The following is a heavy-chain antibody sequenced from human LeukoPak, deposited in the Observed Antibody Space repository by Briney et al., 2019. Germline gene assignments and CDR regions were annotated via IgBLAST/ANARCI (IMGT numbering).Heavy chain of an antibody. CDR3: ARDDRMTLVDY. Sequence: PGGSLRLSCTASGFTVSSNYMNWVRQAPGKGLEWVSVIYSGGTIYYADSVKGRFTISRDNAKDSLYLQMNSLRAEDTAVNYCARDDRMTLVDYWGQGTLVTVSS. V-gene: IGHV3-53*01. CDR1: GFTVSSNY. CDR2: IYSGGTI. D-gene: IGHD2-8*01. J-gene: IGHJ4*02.